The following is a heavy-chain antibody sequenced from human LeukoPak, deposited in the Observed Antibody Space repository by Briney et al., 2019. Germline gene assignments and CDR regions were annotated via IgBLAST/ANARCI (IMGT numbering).Heavy chain of an antibody. D-gene: IGHD3/OR15-3a*01. CDR3: ARQIWTGYHPTVFDY. CDR1: SGSINSSTYY. Sequence: SETLSLTCTVSSGSINSSTYYWGWIRQSPGKGLEWFGSIYYSGTTYYNPSLKSRVTISVDTSKNHFSLRLSSVTAADTAVYYCARQIWTGYHPTVFDYWGQGTLVTVSS. V-gene: IGHV4-39*01. J-gene: IGHJ4*02. CDR2: IYYSGTT.